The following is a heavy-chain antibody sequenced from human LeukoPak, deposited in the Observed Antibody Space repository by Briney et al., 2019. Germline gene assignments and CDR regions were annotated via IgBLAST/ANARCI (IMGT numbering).Heavy chain of an antibody. J-gene: IGHJ5*02. V-gene: IGHV1-46*01. CDR1: GYTFTSYY. D-gene: IGHD2-2*01. Sequence: ASVKVSCKASGYTFTSYYMHWVRQAPGQGLEWMGIINPSGGSTSYAQKFQGRVTMTRDTSTSTVYMELSSLRSEDTAVYYCAREGSLGQLLWWFDPWGQGTLVTVSS. CDR2: INPSGGST. CDR3: AREGSLGQLLWWFDP.